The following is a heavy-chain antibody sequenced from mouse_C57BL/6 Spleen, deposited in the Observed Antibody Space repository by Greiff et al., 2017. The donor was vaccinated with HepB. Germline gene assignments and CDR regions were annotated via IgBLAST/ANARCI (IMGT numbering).Heavy chain of an antibody. CDR3: ARQDSSGRQFAY. D-gene: IGHD3-2*02. Sequence: EVQLVESGGDLVKPGGSLKLSCAASGFTFSSYGMSWVRQTPDKRLEWVATISSGGSYTYYPDSVKGRFTISRDNAKNTLYLQMSSLKSEDTAMYYCARQDSSGRQFAYWGQGTLVTVSA. V-gene: IGHV5-6*01. CDR1: GFTFSSYG. CDR2: ISSGGSYT. J-gene: IGHJ3*01.